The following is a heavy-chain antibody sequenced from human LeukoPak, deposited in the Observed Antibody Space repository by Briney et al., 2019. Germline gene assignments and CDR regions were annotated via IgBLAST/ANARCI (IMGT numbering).Heavy chain of an antibody. CDR3: AKEGGGLDY. D-gene: IGHD3-16*01. J-gene: IGHJ4*02. CDR2: ISLNSGGT. V-gene: IGHV1-2*02. CDR1: GYMFTGYH. Sequence: ASVKVSCKASGYMFTGYHMHRVRQAPGQGLEWMGWISLNSGGTSYAQTFEGRVTMTRDTSISTAYMELSRLRSADTAVYYCAKEGGGLDYWGQETLVTVSS.